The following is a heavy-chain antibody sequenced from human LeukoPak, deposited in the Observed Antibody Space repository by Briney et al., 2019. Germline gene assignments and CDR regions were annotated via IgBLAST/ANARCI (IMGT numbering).Heavy chain of an antibody. CDR2: ISSSSSYM. CDR3: ARDRDDSSGYYYYYYYYGMDV. Sequence: GGSLRLSCAASGFTFSSYSMNWVRQAPGKGLEWVSSISSSSSYMYYADSVKGRFTISRDNAKNSLYLQMNSLRAEDTAVYYCARDRDDSSGYYYYYYYYGMDVWGQGTTVTVSS. CDR1: GFTFSSYS. V-gene: IGHV3-21*01. D-gene: IGHD3-22*01. J-gene: IGHJ6*02.